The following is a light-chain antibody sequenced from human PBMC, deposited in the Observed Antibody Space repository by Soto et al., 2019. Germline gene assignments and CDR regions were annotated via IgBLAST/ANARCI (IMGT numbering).Light chain of an antibody. Sequence: QSALTQPASVSGSPGQSITISCTGTSSDIGRYNYVSWFQQHPGKVPKLVIFEVNYRPSGVSDRFSGCKSGNTASLTITGLQAEDEADYYCTSCITANTRCVFGSGTKLTVL. CDR3: TSCITANTRCV. J-gene: IGLJ1*01. CDR2: EVN. V-gene: IGLV2-14*01. CDR1: SSDIGRYNY.